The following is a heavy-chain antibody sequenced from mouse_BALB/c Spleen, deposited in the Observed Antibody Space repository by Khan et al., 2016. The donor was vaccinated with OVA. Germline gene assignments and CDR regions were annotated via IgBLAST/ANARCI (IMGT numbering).Heavy chain of an antibody. J-gene: IGHJ4*01. Sequence: DLVKPGASVKLSCKASGYTFTSSWIYWIKQRPGEGLEWIGRLGPGSGSTYYNEMFKDKATLTVDTSSSPSYIQLSSLSSADSAVYCCARYNDYDGSLYAMDYWGQETSVTVSS. V-gene: IGHV1S41*01. CDR1: GYTFTSSW. D-gene: IGHD2-4*01. CDR3: ARYNDYDGSLYAMDY. CDR2: LGPGSGST.